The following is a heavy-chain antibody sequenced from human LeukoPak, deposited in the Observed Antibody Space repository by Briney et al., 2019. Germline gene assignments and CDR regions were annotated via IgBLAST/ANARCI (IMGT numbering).Heavy chain of an antibody. J-gene: IGHJ4*02. V-gene: IGHV1-18*01. Sequence: ASVKVSCKASGYSFTSYGITWVRQAPGQGLDWMGWINPYNGNTNYAQKLQGRVTMTTDTSTSTAYMDLRSLRSDDTAVYYCARERSGWFFSNWGQGTLVTVSS. CDR2: INPYNGNT. CDR1: GYSFTSYG. D-gene: IGHD6-19*01. CDR3: ARERSGWFFSN.